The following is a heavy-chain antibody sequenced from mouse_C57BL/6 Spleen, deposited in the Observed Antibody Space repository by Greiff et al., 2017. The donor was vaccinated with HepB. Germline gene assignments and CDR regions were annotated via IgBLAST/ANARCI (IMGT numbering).Heavy chain of an antibody. CDR3: ARKGSLYAMDY. J-gene: IGHJ4*01. Sequence: QVQLQQSGPELVKPGASVKISCKASGYAFSSSWMNWVKQRPGKGLEWIGRIYPGDGDTNYNGKFKGKAKLTADKSSSTAYMQLSSLTSEDSAVYFCARKGSLYAMDYWGQGTSVTVSS. V-gene: IGHV1-82*01. CDR1: GYAFSSSW. D-gene: IGHD1-1*01. CDR2: IYPGDGDT.